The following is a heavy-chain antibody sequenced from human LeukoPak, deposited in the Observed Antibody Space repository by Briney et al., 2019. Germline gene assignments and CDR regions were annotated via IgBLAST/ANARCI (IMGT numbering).Heavy chain of an antibody. D-gene: IGHD1-26*01. CDR2: IYHSGST. J-gene: IGHJ4*02. CDR1: GYSISSGYY. Sequence: LETLSLTCTVSGYSISSGYYWGWIRQPPGKGLEWIGSIYHSGSTYYNPSLKSRVTISVDTSKNQFSLKLRSVTAADTAVCYCARGKSRGSHIDYWGQGTLVTVSS. V-gene: IGHV4-38-2*02. CDR3: ARGKSRGSHIDY.